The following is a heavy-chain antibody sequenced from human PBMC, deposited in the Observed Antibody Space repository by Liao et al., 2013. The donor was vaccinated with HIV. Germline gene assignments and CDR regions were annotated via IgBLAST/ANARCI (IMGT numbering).Heavy chain of an antibody. D-gene: IGHD5-18*01. CDR2: IYYSGST. CDR1: GGSISSYY. V-gene: IGHV4-59*01. Sequence: QVQLQESGPRLVKPSETLSLTCTVSGGSISSYYWSWIRQPPGKGLEWIGYIYYSGSTNYNPSLKSRVTISLDTSKNQFSLKLSSVTAADTAVYYCARENAYSYGSYHYYYYMDVSGQTGPRSPSP. J-gene: IGHJ6*03. CDR3: ARENAYSYGSYHYYYYMDV.